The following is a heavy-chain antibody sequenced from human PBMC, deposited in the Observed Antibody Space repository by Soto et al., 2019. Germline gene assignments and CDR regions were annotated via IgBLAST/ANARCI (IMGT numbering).Heavy chain of an antibody. CDR3: AKDSSVTAAGSGGWFDP. V-gene: IGHV3-30*18. Sequence: QVQLVESGGGVVQPGRSLRLSCAASGFDFNTYGLHWVRQAPGKGLEWVAAISFDGGSQDYADSVKGRFTISRDKSNSTLYLQMNSLGAEDTATYFCAKDSSVTAAGSGGWFDPWGPGTLVIVS. CDR2: ISFDGGSQ. CDR1: GFDFNTYG. J-gene: IGHJ5*02. D-gene: IGHD6-13*01.